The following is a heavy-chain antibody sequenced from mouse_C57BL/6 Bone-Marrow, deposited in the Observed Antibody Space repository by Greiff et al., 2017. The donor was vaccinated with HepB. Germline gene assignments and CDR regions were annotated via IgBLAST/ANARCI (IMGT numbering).Heavy chain of an antibody. D-gene: IGHD1-1*01. CDR3: ARFYYCKRRYVDV. V-gene: IGHV1-72*01. Sequence: VQLQQPGAELVKPGATVTLSCKASGYTLTSYWMHWVKQRPGRGLEWIGRIEPNSGGTKYNEKINSKATLTVDKRTSTAYTQLSSLTSEDSAVYYCARFYYCKRRYVDVCGTGTTVTVSS. CDR2: IEPNSGGT. J-gene: IGHJ1*03. CDR1: GYTLTSYW.